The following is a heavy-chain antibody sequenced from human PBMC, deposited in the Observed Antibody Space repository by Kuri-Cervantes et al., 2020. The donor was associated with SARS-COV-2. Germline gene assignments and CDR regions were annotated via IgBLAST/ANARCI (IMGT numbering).Heavy chain of an antibody. CDR1: GFTFSSYS. V-gene: IGHV3-7*03. CDR3: ARVAKSTTDY. Sequence: GESLKISCAASGFTFSSYSMNWVRQAPGKGLEWVANIKQDGSEKYYVDSVKGRFTISRDNAKNSLYLQMNSLRAEDTAVYYCARVAKSTTDYWGQGTLVTVSS. D-gene: IGHD2-2*01. CDR2: IKQDGSEK. J-gene: IGHJ4*02.